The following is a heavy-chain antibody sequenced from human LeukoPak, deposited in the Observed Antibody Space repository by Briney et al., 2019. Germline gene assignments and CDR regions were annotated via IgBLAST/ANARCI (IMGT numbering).Heavy chain of an antibody. D-gene: IGHD3-22*01. CDR3: ARGLFNYDNSGLNY. J-gene: IGHJ4*02. V-gene: IGHV3-30*01. CDR1: GFIFRNYA. Sequence: PGGSLRLSCAASGFIFRNYAVHWVRQAPDKGLEWVAAISYDGSIKEYADSVKGRFLISRDNSQNTLDLQMNSLRGEDTGVYYCARGLFNYDNSGLNYWGQGTRVTVSS. CDR2: ISYDGSIK.